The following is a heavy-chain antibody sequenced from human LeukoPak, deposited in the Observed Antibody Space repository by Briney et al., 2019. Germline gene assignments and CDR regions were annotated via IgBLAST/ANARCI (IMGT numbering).Heavy chain of an antibody. D-gene: IGHD5-18*01. CDR2: INPNRGGT. V-gene: IGHV1-2*02. CDR3: ASGYRFRN. Sequence: EASVQVSCKASGYPFSDYYMHWVRQAPGQGLEWMGWINPNRGGTDYAQKFQGRVTMTRDTSISTAYMELSRLRYDDTAVYYCASGYRFRNWGQGTLVTVSS. CDR1: GYPFSDYY. J-gene: IGHJ4*02.